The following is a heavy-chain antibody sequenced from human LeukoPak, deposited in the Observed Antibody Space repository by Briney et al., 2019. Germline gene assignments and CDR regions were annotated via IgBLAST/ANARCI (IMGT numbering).Heavy chain of an antibody. CDR2: INHSGST. Sequence: SETLSLTCAVYGGSFSGYYWSWIRQPPGKGLEWNGEINHSGSTNYNPSLKSRVTISVDTSKNQFSLKLSSVTAADTAVYYCARQGYYETSYYFDYWGQGTLVTVSS. CDR1: GGSFSGYY. J-gene: IGHJ4*02. D-gene: IGHD3-22*01. CDR3: ARQGYYETSYYFDY. V-gene: IGHV4-34*01.